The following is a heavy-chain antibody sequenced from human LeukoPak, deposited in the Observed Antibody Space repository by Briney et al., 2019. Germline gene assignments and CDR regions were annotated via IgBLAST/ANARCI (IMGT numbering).Heavy chain of an antibody. CDR3: AIRSYYDTRGYYYFDY. D-gene: IGHD3-22*01. V-gene: IGHV5-51*01. Sequence: GESPKISCKGSGYTFSSYWIAWVRQMPGKGLEWMGIIYPADSDSRYSPSFQGQVTISVDRSINTAYLQWSSLKASDTAMYYCAIRSYYDTRGYYYFDYWGQGTLVTVSA. CDR2: IYPADSDS. J-gene: IGHJ4*02. CDR1: GYTFSSYW.